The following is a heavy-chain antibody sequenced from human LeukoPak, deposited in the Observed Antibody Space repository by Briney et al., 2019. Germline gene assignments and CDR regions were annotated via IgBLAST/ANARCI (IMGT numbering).Heavy chain of an antibody. V-gene: IGHV3-74*01. CDR2: INSDGSST. CDR3: ARDQDGMGTTMDL. D-gene: IGHD1-1*01. J-gene: IGHJ4*02. Sequence: GSLRLSCAASGFSFSRYWMHWVRQAPGEGLMWVSRINSDGSSTWYADSVKGRFTISRDNARNTLSLQMSSLGVEDTALYYCARDQDGMGTTMDLWGQGTQVTVSS. CDR1: GFSFSRYW.